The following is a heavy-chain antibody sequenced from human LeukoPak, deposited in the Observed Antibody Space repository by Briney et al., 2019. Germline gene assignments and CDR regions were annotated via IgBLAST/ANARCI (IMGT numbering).Heavy chain of an antibody. CDR1: GGTFSNHA. V-gene: IGHV1-69*06. CDR3: ASTTRGFGELTYYSDY. Sequence: SVKVSCKASGGTFSNHAVSWVRQAPGQGLEWMGGIIPIFGTANYTQKFQGRVTITADKSTSTAYMELSSLRSEDTAVYYCASTTRGFGELTYYSDYWGQGTLVTVSS. J-gene: IGHJ4*02. CDR2: IIPIFGTA. D-gene: IGHD3-10*01.